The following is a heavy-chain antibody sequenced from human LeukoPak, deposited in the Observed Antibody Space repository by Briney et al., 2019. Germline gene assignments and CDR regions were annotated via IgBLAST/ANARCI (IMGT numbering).Heavy chain of an antibody. CDR1: GFTFSSYG. D-gene: IGHD3-22*01. CDR2: ISGSGGST. Sequence: GGTLRLSCAASGFTFSSYGMSWVRQAPGKGLEWVSAISGSGGSTYYADSVKGRFTISRDNSKNTLYLQMNSLRAEDTAVYYCAKGTDSSGYSDAFDIWGQGTMVTVSS. V-gene: IGHV3-23*01. J-gene: IGHJ3*02. CDR3: AKGTDSSGYSDAFDI.